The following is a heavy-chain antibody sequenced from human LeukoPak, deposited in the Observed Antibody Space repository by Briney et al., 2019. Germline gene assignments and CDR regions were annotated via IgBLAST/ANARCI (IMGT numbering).Heavy chain of an antibody. V-gene: IGHV1-2*02. J-gene: IGHJ4*02. CDR1: GYTFTGYY. CDR3: ARVKSPSYGYSVFDY. D-gene: IGHD5-18*01. Sequence: ASVKVSCKASGYTFTGYYMHWVRQAPGQGLEWMGWINPNSGGTNYAQKFRGRVTMTRDTSISTAYMELSRLRSDDTAVYYCARVKSPSYGYSVFDYWGQGTLVTVSS. CDR2: INPNSGGT.